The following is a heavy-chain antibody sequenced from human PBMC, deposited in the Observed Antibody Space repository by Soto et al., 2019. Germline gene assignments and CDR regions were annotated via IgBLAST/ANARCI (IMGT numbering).Heavy chain of an antibody. J-gene: IGHJ4*02. CDR3: ARGKVEGIAARPVDY. Sequence: ASVKVSCKASGYTFTSYDINWARQATGQGLEWMGWMNPNSGNTGYAQKFQGRVTMTRNTSISTAYMELSSLRSEDTAVYYCARGKVEGIAARPVDYWGQGTLVTVSS. D-gene: IGHD6-6*01. CDR2: MNPNSGNT. CDR1: GYTFTSYD. V-gene: IGHV1-8*01.